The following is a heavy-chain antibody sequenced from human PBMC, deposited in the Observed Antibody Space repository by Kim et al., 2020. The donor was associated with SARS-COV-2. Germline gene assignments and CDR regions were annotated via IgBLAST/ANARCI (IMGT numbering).Heavy chain of an antibody. V-gene: IGHV3-30*18. J-gene: IGHJ4*02. Sequence: GGSLRLSCAASGFTFSSYGMHWVRQAPGKGLEWVAVISYDGSNKYYADSVKGRFTISRDNSKNTLYLQMNSLRAEDTAVYYCAKDRHPTYSSGWYVYFDYWGQGTLVTVSS. CDR2: ISYDGSNK. CDR1: GFTFSSYG. D-gene: IGHD6-19*01. CDR3: AKDRHPTYSSGWYVYFDY.